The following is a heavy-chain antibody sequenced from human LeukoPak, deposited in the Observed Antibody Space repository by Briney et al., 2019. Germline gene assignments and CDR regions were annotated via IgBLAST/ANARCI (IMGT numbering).Heavy chain of an antibody. CDR1: GGSISSYY. D-gene: IGHD2-2*01. Sequence: SETLSLTCTVSGGSISSYYWTWIRQPPGKGLEWIGYIFYSGGSNYNPSLKSRVTISVDTSKNHFFLKLSSVTAADTAVYYCARLGSTFDIWGQGTMVTVSS. CDR3: ARLGSTFDI. V-gene: IGHV4-59*08. CDR2: IFYSGGS. J-gene: IGHJ3*02.